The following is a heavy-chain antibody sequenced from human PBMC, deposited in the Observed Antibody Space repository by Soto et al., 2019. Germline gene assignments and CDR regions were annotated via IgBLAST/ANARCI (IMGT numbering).Heavy chain of an antibody. CDR1: GYSFTSYW. V-gene: IGHV5-10-1*01. CDR3: ARSITMVRGGAARWFDP. D-gene: IGHD3-10*01. J-gene: IGHJ5*02. CDR2: IDPSDSYT. Sequence: PGESLKISCKGSGYSFTSYWISWVRQMPGKGLEWMGRIDPSDSYTNYSPSFQGHVTISADKSISTAYLQWSSLKASDTAMYYCARSITMVRGGAARWFDPWGQGTLVTVSS.